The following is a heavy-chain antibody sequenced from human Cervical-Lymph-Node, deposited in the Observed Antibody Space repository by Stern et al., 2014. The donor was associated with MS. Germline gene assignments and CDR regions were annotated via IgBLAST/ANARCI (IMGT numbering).Heavy chain of an antibody. CDR2: IYQDGST. CDR1: GGSFNNYY. J-gene: IGHJ5*02. D-gene: IGHD2-15*01. Sequence: EQLEESGPGLVKPSETLSLTCTVSGGSFNNYYWSWIRHPPGKGLEWIGDIYQDGSTKYNPSLKSRVTISLPTSEKQFSLRLTSVTAADTAVYYCARVDDCSGGSCFSTSWFDPWGQGTLVTVSS. V-gene: IGHV4-59*01. CDR3: ARVDDCSGGSCFSTSWFDP.